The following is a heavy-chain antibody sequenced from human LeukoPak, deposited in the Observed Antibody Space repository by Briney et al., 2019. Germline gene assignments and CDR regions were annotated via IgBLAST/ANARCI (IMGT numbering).Heavy chain of an antibody. D-gene: IGHD2-2*01. CDR3: AHGSMYQLDY. V-gene: IGHV3-21*04. CDR1: GFTFSSYS. J-gene: IGHJ4*02. Sequence: GGSLRLSCAASGFTFSSYSMNWVRQAPEKGLEWVSSISSSSSYIYYADSVKGRFTISRDNSKNTLYLQMNSLRAEDTAVYYCAHGSMYQLDYWGQGTLVTVSS. CDR2: ISSSSSYI.